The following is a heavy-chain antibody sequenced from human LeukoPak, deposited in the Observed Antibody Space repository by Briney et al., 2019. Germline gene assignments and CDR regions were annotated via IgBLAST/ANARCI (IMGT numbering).Heavy chain of an antibody. CDR3: ARAPYSSGWYDY. D-gene: IGHD6-19*01. Sequence: GGSQRLSCAASGFTFSDYYMSWIRQAPGKGLEWVSYISSSSSIIYYADSVKGRFTISRDNAKNSLYLQMNSLRAEDTAVYYCARAPYSSGWYDYWGQGTLVTVSS. CDR2: ISSSSSII. V-gene: IGHV3-11*01. J-gene: IGHJ4*02. CDR1: GFTFSDYY.